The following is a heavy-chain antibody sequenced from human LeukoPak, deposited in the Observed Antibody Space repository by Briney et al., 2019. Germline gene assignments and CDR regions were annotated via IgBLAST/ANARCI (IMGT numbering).Heavy chain of an antibody. CDR1: GGSISSYY. V-gene: IGHV4-59*01. CDR3: ARGSSSSVDAFDI. CDR2: IYYTGST. J-gene: IGHJ3*02. D-gene: IGHD6-13*01. Sequence: SETLSLTCSVSGGSISSYYWSWIRQPPGKGLELIGYIYYTGSTNYNPSLKSRVTISVDTSKNQFSLNLSSVTAADTAVYYCARGSSSSVDAFDIWGQGTMVTVSS.